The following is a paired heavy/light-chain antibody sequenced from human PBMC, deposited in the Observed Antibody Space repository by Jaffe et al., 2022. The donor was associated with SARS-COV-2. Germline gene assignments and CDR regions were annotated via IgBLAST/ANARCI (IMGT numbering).Heavy chain of an antibody. CDR2: ISGTGGGT. J-gene: IGHJ6*02. D-gene: IGHD6-13*01. Sequence: EVQLLESGGGLVQIGGSLRLSCAASGFTFSNYAMSWVRQAPGKGLEWVSGISGTGGGTYYADSVEGRFSISRDNSKNTLYLEMNSLRAEDTAVYYCAKSGRGDSSNFLLGYYYYGMDVWGQGTTVTVSS. V-gene: IGHV3-23*01. CDR1: GFTFSNYA. CDR3: AKSGRGDSSNFLLGYYYYGMDV.
Light chain of an antibody. CDR3: QQANSFPLT. V-gene: IGKV1-12*01. CDR2: AAS. Sequence: DIQMTQSPSSVSASVGDRVTITCRASQGINSWLAWYQQKPGKAPKLLIYAASSLQSGVPSRFSGSGSGTAFTLTISSLQPEDFATYYCQQANSFPLTFGGGTKVEIK. J-gene: IGKJ4*01. CDR1: QGINSW.